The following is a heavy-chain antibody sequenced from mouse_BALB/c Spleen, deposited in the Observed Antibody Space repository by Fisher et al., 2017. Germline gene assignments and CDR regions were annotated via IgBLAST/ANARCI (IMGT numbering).Heavy chain of an antibody. J-gene: IGHJ4*01. CDR3: ARWRGYAMDY. Sequence: RFTISRDNAKNNLYLQMSSLKSEDTAMYYCARWRGYAMDYWGQGTSVTVSS. V-gene: IGHV5-4*02.